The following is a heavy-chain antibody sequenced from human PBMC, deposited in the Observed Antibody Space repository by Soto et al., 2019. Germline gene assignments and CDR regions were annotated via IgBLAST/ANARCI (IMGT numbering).Heavy chain of an antibody. D-gene: IGHD3-16*02. CDR2: IYYSGST. Sequence: SETLSLTCTVSGGSISSYYWSWIRQPPGKGLEWIGCIYYSGSTNYNPSLKSRVTISVDTSKNQFSLKLSSVTAADTAVYYCARAGVNYDYIWGSYLDNWFDPWGQGTLVTVSS. J-gene: IGHJ5*02. CDR3: ARAGVNYDYIWGSYLDNWFDP. V-gene: IGHV4-59*01. CDR1: GGSISSYY.